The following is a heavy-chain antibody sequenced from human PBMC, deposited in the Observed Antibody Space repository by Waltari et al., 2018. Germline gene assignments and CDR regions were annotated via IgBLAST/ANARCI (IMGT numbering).Heavy chain of an antibody. Sequence: EVQLVESGGGLVTTGGALRLSCADSGFAIRSFGMGWVRQAPGKGLEWVSSTTNSNTYIYYADSVKGRFTVSIDNAKNSLYLQMNSLRADDTAVYFCARALTTPNDYWGQGTLVTVSS. V-gene: IGHV3-21*03. CDR1: GFAIRSFG. CDR2: TTNSNTYI. D-gene: IGHD4-17*01. J-gene: IGHJ4*02. CDR3: ARALTTPNDY.